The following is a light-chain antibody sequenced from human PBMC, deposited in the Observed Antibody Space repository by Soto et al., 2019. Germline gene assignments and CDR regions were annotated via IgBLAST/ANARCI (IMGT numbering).Light chain of an antibody. CDR3: QQANSFPIT. V-gene: IGKV1-5*01. CDR1: QSISSW. Sequence: DIQMTQSPSTLSASVGDRVTITCRASQSISSWLAWYQQKPGKAPKLLIYDASSLESGVPSRFSGSGSGTEFTLTISNLQPDDFATYYCQQANSFPITFGQGTRLEIK. J-gene: IGKJ5*01. CDR2: DAS.